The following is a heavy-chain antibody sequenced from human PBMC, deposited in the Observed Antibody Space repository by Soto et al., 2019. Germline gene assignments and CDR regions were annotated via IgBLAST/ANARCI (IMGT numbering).Heavy chain of an antibody. V-gene: IGHV3-74*01. D-gene: IGHD1-1*01. J-gene: IGHJ4*02. CDR3: ARGPRVSSTGTGAH. CDR1: GFTFSAYW. CDR2: ISDDGSTA. Sequence: GGSLRLSCSVSGFTFSAYWMHWVRQVPGKGLTWVSRISDDGSTAAYADSVKGRFVISRDNAKNSLYLEMNTLRADDSGLYYCARGPRVSSTGTGAHWGRGTLVTVS.